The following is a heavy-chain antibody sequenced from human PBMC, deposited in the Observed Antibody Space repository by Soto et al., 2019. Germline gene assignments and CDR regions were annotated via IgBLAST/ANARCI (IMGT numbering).Heavy chain of an antibody. V-gene: IGHV3-30*18. J-gene: IGHJ5*02. Sequence: VHLLESGGGLVQPGGSLRLSCVASGFTFSSYGMHWVRQAPGKGLEWVAVISYDGSNKYYADSVKGRFTISRDNSKNTLYLQMNSLRAEDTAVYYCAKDEALLWFGELSPNWFDPWGQGTLVTVSS. CDR2: ISYDGSNK. CDR1: GFTFSSYG. D-gene: IGHD3-10*01. CDR3: AKDEALLWFGELSPNWFDP.